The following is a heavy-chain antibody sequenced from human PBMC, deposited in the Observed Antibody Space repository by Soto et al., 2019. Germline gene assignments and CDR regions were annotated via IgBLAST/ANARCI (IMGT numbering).Heavy chain of an antibody. CDR3: AREGRIAARPGYYYYGMDV. CDR2: IKQDGSEK. J-gene: IGHJ6*02. D-gene: IGHD6-6*01. CDR1: GFTFGSYW. Sequence: HPGGSLRLSCAASGFTFGSYWMSWVRQAPGKGLEWVANIKQDGSEKYYVDSVKGRFTISRDNAKNSLYLQMNSLRAEDTAVYYCAREGRIAARPGYYYYGMDVWGQGTTVTVSS. V-gene: IGHV3-7*01.